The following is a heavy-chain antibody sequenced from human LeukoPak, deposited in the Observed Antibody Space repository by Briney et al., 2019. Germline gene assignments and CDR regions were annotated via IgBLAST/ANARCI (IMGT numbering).Heavy chain of an antibody. CDR3: ARADSETSWFDP. CDR1: GGSISSGDYY. D-gene: IGHD2-21*01. V-gene: IGHV4-30-4*01. Sequence: SQTLSLTCTVSGGSISSGDYYWSWIRQPPGKGLEWIGYIYYSGSTYYNPSLKSRVTISVDTSKNQFSLKLSSVTAADTAVYYCARADSETSWFDPWGQGTLVTVSS. CDR2: IYYSGST. J-gene: IGHJ5*02.